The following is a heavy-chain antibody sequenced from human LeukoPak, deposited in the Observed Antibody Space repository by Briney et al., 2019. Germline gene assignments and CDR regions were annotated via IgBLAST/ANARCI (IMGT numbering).Heavy chain of an antibody. V-gene: IGHV1-2*02. CDR3: AIIYYYDSSGYYRRFDP. J-gene: IGHJ5*02. D-gene: IGHD3-22*01. CDR1: GYTFTGYY. CDR2: IDPNDGRT. Sequence: ASVKVSCKSSGYTFTGYYIHWVRQAPGQGLEWVGYIDPNDGRTHFAQKFQGRVTMTRDTSISTAYMELSRLRSDDTAVYYCAIIYYYDSSGYYRRFDPWGQGTLVTVSS.